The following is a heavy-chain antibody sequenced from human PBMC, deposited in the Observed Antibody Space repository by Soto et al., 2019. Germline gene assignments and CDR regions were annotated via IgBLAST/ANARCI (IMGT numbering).Heavy chain of an antibody. V-gene: IGHV4-59*08. Sequence: QVQLQESGPGLVKPSETLSLTCSVSGGSISSYYWSWIRQPPGKGLEWIGYISYSGSTSYNPSLKSRVTISVDTSKNQFSLRLSSVTAADTAVYYCARQGGYSSPLCPWGQRTLVTVSS. CDR1: GGSISSYY. CDR3: ARQGGYSSPLCP. D-gene: IGHD6-19*01. CDR2: ISYSGST. J-gene: IGHJ5*02.